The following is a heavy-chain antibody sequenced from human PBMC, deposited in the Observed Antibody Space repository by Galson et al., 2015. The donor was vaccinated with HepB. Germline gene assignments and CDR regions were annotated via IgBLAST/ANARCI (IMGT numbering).Heavy chain of an antibody. J-gene: IGHJ6*02. D-gene: IGHD3-10*01. CDR2: IIPIFGTS. CDR3: ARGSITVVRGPYFCYDIDV. CDR1: GGTFSKYA. V-gene: IGHV1-69*13. Sequence: SVKVSCKASGGTFSKYAISWARQAPGQGLEWMGGIIPIFGTSNYAQKFQGRVTITADESASTTYMELSSLRSEDTAVYYCARGSITVVRGPYFCYDIDVWGQGTTVTVSS.